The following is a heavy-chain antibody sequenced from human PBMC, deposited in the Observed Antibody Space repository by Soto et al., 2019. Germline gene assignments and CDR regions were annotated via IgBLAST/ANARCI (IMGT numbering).Heavy chain of an antibody. J-gene: IGHJ3*02. CDR1: GFTFSDYY. CDR2: ISSSGSTI. D-gene: IGHD3-10*01. V-gene: IGHV3-11*01. CDR3: ARSGWFGENDAFDI. Sequence: PGGSLRLSCAASGFTFSDYYMSWIRQAPGKGLEWVSYISSSGSTIYYADSVKGRFTISRDNAKNSLYLQMNSLRAEDTAVYYCARSGWFGENDAFDIWGQGTMVTVSS.